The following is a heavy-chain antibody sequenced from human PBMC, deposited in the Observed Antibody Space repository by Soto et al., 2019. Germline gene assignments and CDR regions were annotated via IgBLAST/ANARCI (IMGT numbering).Heavy chain of an antibody. V-gene: IGHV3-30-3*01. CDR1: GFTFSSYA. CDR2: ISYDGSNK. D-gene: IGHD6-19*01. J-gene: IGHJ4*02. CDR3: ARPGHGAVAVKGVVSNYYFDY. Sequence: GGSLRLSCAASGFTFSSYAMHWVRQAPGKGLEWVAVISYDGSNKYYADSVKGRFTISRDNSKNTLYLQMNSLRAEDTAVYYCARPGHGAVAVKGVVSNYYFDYWGQGTLVTVSS.